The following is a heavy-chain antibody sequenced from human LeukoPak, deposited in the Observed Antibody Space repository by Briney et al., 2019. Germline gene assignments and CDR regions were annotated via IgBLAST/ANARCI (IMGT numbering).Heavy chain of an antibody. D-gene: IGHD3-22*01. Sequence: ASVKVSCKTSGGTFNNSAISWVRQAPGQGLEWMGRINPNSGGTNYAQKFQGRVTMTRDTSISTAYMELSRLRSDDTAVYYCARDQERYYDSSGYYWNYWGQGTLVTVSS. CDR1: GGTFNNSA. V-gene: IGHV1-2*06. J-gene: IGHJ4*02. CDR2: INPNSGGT. CDR3: ARDQERYYDSSGYYWNY.